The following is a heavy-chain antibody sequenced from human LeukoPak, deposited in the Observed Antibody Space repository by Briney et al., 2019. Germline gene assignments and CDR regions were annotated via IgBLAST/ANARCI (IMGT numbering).Heavy chain of an antibody. V-gene: IGHV4-59*01. CDR3: AREREQLVPPYYYYYGMDV. D-gene: IGHD6-13*01. J-gene: IGHJ6*02. Sequence: SETLSLTCTVSGGSISSYYWSWIRQPPGKGLEWIGYTYYSGSTNYNPSLKSRVTISVDTSKNQFSLKLSSVTAADTAVYYCAREREQLVPPYYYYYGMDVWGQGTTVTVSS. CDR1: GGSISSYY. CDR2: TYYSGST.